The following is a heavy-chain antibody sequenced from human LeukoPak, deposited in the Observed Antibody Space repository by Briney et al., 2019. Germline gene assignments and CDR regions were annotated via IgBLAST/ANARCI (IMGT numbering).Heavy chain of an antibody. D-gene: IGHD3-22*01. CDR2: ISSSGSTI. V-gene: IGHV3-48*03. CDR3: ARDNYYDSSGYYLYYYGMDV. CDR1: GFTFSSYE. Sequence: GGSLRLSCAASGFTFSSYEMNWVRQAPGKGLEWVSYISSSGSTIHYADSVKGRFTISRDNAKNSLYLQMNSLRAEDTAVYYCARDNYYDSSGYYLYYYGMDVWGQGTTVTVSS. J-gene: IGHJ6*02.